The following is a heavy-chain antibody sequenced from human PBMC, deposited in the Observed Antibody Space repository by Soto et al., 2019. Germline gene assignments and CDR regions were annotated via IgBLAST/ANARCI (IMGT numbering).Heavy chain of an antibody. Sequence: EVQLVESGGGLVQPGGSLRLSCAASGFTVSSNYMSWVRKAPGKGLEWVSVIYSGGSPSYADSVKGRFTIYRHNSNNTLYLQMNSLRAEDTAVYYCARAIVDYDFWSGTFDYWGQGTLVTVSS. J-gene: IGHJ4*02. D-gene: IGHD3-3*01. V-gene: IGHV3-53*04. CDR2: IYSGGSP. CDR1: GFTVSSNY. CDR3: ARAIVDYDFWSGTFDY.